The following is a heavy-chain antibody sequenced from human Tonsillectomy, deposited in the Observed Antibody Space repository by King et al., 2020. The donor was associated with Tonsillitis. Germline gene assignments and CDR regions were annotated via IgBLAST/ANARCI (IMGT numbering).Heavy chain of an antibody. CDR3: TKDLTGPLDY. CDR2: INPDGIIT. Sequence: VQLVESGGGLVQPGGSLRLSCGASGFTFSSYWMHWVRQAPGKGLMWVSRINPDGIITNYADSVEGRFTISRDNAKNKLYLQMKSLRAEDTAVYYCTKDLTGPLDYWGQGILVTVSS. V-gene: IGHV3-74*01. D-gene: IGHD4/OR15-4a*01. J-gene: IGHJ4*02. CDR1: GFTFSSYW.